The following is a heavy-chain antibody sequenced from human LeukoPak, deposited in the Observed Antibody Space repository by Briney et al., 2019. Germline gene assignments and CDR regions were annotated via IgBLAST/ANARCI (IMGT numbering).Heavy chain of an antibody. V-gene: IGHV1-2*02. CDR2: INPNSGGT. CDR1: GYTFTGYY. CDR3: ARGREVVLQLLEWLLDY. J-gene: IGHJ4*02. D-gene: IGHD3-3*01. Sequence: ASVKVSCKASGYTFTGYYMHWVRQAPGQGLEWMGWINPNSGGTNYAQKFQGRVTMTRDTSISTAYMELSRLRSDDTAVYYCARGREVVLQLLEWLLDYWGQGALVTVSS.